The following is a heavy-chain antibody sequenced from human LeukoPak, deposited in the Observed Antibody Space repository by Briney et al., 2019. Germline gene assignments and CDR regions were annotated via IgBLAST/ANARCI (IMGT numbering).Heavy chain of an antibody. CDR1: GGSISTYY. D-gene: IGHD1-26*01. V-gene: IGHV4-59*01. Sequence: PSETLSLTCTVSGGSISTYYWSWIRQPPGNVLEWIGYIYYTGSTSYNPSLKSRVTMSLDPSKNQFSLELNSVTPADTAVYYCARGGNYWPQWWFDPWGRGSLVSVSS. CDR3: ARGGNYWPQWWFDP. CDR2: IYYTGST. J-gene: IGHJ5*02.